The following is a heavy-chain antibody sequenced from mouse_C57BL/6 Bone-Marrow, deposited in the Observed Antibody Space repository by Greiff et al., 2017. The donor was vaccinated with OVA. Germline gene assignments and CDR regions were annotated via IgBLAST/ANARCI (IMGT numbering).Heavy chain of an antibody. Sequence: VQLKQSGPVLVKPGASVKMSCKASGYTFTDYYMNWVKQSHGKSLEWIGVINPYNGGTSYNQKFKGKATLTVDKSSSTAYMELNSLTSEDSAVYYGARGELLLRGHFDDWGKGTTLTVAS. V-gene: IGHV1-19*01. J-gene: IGHJ2*01. CDR3: ARGELLLRGHFDD. CDR1: GYTFTDYY. CDR2: INPYNGGT. D-gene: IGHD1-1*01.